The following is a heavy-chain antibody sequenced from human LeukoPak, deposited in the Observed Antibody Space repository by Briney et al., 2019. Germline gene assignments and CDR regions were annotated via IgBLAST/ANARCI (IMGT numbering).Heavy chain of an antibody. V-gene: IGHV5-51*01. Sequence: GESSKISCKGSGFSFTSYWIGWVRQMLGKGLEWLGIIYPGDSDTRYSPSFQGQVTISADKSISTAYLQWSSLKASDTAMYYCARSTSGPSPYYYYGMDVWGQGTTFTVSS. CDR3: ARSTSGPSPYYYYGMDV. D-gene: IGHD6-6*01. J-gene: IGHJ6*02. CDR2: IYPGDSDT. CDR1: GFSFTSYW.